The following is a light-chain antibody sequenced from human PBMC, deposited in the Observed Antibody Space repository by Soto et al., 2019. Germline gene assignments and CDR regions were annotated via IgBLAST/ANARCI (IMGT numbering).Light chain of an antibody. CDR3: QQSDSTPWT. V-gene: IGKV1-39*01. CDR2: AAS. CDR1: QSIGIY. Sequence: DIQMTQSPSSLSASVGDRVTISCRARQSIGIYLNWYQQKPGKAPKFLIYAASYVQTGAPSRFSGSGSGTDFTLTITSLQPEDSATYYCQQSDSTPWTFGQGTKVDIK. J-gene: IGKJ1*01.